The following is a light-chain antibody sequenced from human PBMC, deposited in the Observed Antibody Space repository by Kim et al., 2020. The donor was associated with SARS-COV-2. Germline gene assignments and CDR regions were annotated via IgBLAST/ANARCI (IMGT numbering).Light chain of an antibody. Sequence: DIQMTQSPSSLSASVGDRVTITCQASQDISNYLNWYQQKPGKAPKLLIYDASNLETGVPSRFSGSGSGTDFTFTISSLQPEDIATYYWQQYDNLPRTFGQGTKLEI. V-gene: IGKV1-33*01. CDR1: QDISNY. CDR3: QQYDNLPRT. J-gene: IGKJ2*02. CDR2: DAS.